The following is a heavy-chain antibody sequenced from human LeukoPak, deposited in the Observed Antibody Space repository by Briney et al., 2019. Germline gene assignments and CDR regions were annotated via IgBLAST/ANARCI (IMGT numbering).Heavy chain of an antibody. CDR1: GFTFSNAW. D-gene: IGHD7-27*01. J-gene: IGHJ3*02. Sequence: GGSLRLSCAASGFTFSNAWMSWVRHAPGKGLEWVGRIKSKTYGGTTDYAAPVRGRFTISRDDSKNTLYLHMSSLKTEDTAVYYCTALWGFAFDIWGQGTLVTVFS. CDR2: IKSKTYGGTT. V-gene: IGHV3-15*01. CDR3: TALWGFAFDI.